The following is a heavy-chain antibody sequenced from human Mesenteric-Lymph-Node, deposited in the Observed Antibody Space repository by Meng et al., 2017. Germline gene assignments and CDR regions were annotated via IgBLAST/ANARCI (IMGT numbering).Heavy chain of an antibody. Sequence: GESLKISCEASGFTFSMFGMHWVRQAPGKGLEWLAVVWHDGSNQFYGDSMKGRLTISRDNSKNTVYLQMNSLRAEDTGVFYCARARIHDAFDIWGQGTMVTVSS. CDR2: VWHDGSNQ. V-gene: IGHV3-33*01. CDR1: GFTFSMFG. D-gene: IGHD2-21*01. CDR3: ARARIHDAFDI. J-gene: IGHJ3*02.